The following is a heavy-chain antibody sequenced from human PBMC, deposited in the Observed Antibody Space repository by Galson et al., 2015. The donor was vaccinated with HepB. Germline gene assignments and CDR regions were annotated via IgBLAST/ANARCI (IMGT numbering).Heavy chain of an antibody. Sequence: SLRLSCAASGFTFSSYWMSWVRQAPGKGLEWVANIKQDGSEKYYVDSVKGRFTISRDNAKNSLYLQMNSLRAEDTAVYYCARDGSYYDILTGRLDYWGQGTLVTVSS. J-gene: IGHJ4*02. CDR1: GFTFSSYW. CDR2: IKQDGSEK. D-gene: IGHD3-9*01. V-gene: IGHV3-7*03. CDR3: ARDGSYYDILTGRLDY.